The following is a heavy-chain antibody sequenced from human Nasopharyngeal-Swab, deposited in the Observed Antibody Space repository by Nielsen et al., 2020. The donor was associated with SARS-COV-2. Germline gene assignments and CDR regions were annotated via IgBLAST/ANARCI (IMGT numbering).Heavy chain of an antibody. CDR3: ASSPLWFGEPEHGMDV. V-gene: IGHV4-34*01. D-gene: IGHD3-10*01. CDR2: INHSGGT. Sequence: WIRQPPGKGLEWIGEINHSGGTNYNPSLKSRVTISVDTPKNQFSLKLSSVTAADTAVYYCASSPLWFGEPEHGMDVWGQGTTVTVSS. J-gene: IGHJ6*02.